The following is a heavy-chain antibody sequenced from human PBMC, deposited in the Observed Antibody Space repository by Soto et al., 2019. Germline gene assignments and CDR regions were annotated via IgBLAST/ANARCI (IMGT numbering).Heavy chain of an antibody. Sequence: GGSLRLSCAASGFTFRSYAMSWVRQAPGKGLEWVSGISGSGGSTYYADSVKGRFTISRDNSKNTLYLQINSLTAEVTAVYYCAKVGIYCSDGVCTAYWGQGTLVTVSS. D-gene: IGHD2-8*01. J-gene: IGHJ4*02. CDR3: AKVGIYCSDGVCTAY. CDR1: GFTFRSYA. CDR2: ISGSGGST. V-gene: IGHV3-23*01.